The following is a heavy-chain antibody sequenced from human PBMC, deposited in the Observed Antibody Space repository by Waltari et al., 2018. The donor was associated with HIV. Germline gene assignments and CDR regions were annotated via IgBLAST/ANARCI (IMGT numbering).Heavy chain of an antibody. Sequence: QVQLVQSGAEVKKPGSSVKVSCKASGGTFSSYAISWVRQAPGQGIEWMGRIIPILGIANYAQKFQGRVTITADKSTSTAYMELSSLRSEDTAVYYCARDGVWGSYRTRYNWFDPWGQGTLVTVSS. V-gene: IGHV1-69*04. CDR3: ARDGVWGSYRTRYNWFDP. CDR2: IIPILGIA. CDR1: GGTFSSYA. D-gene: IGHD3-16*02. J-gene: IGHJ5*02.